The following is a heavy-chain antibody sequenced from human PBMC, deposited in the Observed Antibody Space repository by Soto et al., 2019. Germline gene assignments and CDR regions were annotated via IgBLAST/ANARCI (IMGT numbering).Heavy chain of an antibody. Sequence: QVQLVQSGAELKKPGASVKVSCKASGYTFNNYGISWVRQAPGQGLEWMGWISIYIGYANYAQKLQDRIIMIADTSTSTAYMELRSLRSDDTAVYYCARNNTSWYDYWGQGSLVTVSS. CDR3: ARNNTSWYDY. CDR2: ISIYIGYA. V-gene: IGHV1-18*01. CDR1: GYTFNNYG. D-gene: IGHD6-13*01. J-gene: IGHJ4*02.